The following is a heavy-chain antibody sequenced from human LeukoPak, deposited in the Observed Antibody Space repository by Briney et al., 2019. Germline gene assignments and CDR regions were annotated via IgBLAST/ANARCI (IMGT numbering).Heavy chain of an antibody. V-gene: IGHV5-51*01. CDR3: GRAAYSSSWDLDY. D-gene: IGHD6-13*01. Sequence: KHGESLKISCKGSGYSFTNYWIGWVRQMSGKGLEWMGIIYPGDSKTRYSPSFQGQVTISADKSISTAYLQWSSLRASDTAMYYCGRAAYSSSWDLDYWGQGTLVTVSS. J-gene: IGHJ4*02. CDR2: IYPGDSKT. CDR1: GYSFTNYW.